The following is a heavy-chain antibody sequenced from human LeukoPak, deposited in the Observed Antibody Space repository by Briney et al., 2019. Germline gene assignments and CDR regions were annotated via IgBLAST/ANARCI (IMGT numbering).Heavy chain of an antibody. CDR1: GGTFSSYA. Sequence: ASVKVSCKASGGTFSSYAISWVRQAPGQGLEWMGRIIPILGIANYAQKFQGRVTITADKSTSTAYMELSSLRSEDTALYYCARARGDSYPFDYWGQGTLVTVSS. J-gene: IGHJ4*02. CDR3: ARARGDSYPFDY. V-gene: IGHV1-69*04. D-gene: IGHD2-2*01. CDR2: IIPILGIA.